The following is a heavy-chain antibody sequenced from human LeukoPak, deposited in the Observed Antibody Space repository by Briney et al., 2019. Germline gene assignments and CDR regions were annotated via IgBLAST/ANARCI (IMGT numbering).Heavy chain of an antibody. D-gene: IGHD3-9*01. CDR1: GGSISSYY. CDR2: IYYSGST. V-gene: IGHV4-59*01. J-gene: IGHJ4*02. CDR3: ARDLKYYDSLTGYYKPSYFDY. Sequence: SETLSLTCTVSGGSISSYYWSWIRQPPGKGLEWIGFIYYSGSTNYNPSLKSRVTISVDTSKNQFSLKLSSVTAADTAVYYCARDLKYYDSLTGYYKPSYFDYWGQGALVTVSS.